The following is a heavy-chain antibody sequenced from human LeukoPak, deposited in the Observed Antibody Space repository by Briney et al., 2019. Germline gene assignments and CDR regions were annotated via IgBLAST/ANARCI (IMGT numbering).Heavy chain of an antibody. Sequence: SQTLSFTCTVSGGSISSGDYYWSWIRQPPGKGLEWIGYIYYSGSTYYNPSLKSRVTISVDTSKNQFSLRLSSVTAADTVVYYCARDHYEASAFDIWGQGTMVTVSS. J-gene: IGHJ3*02. CDR2: IYYSGST. D-gene: IGHD3-22*01. CDR3: ARDHYEASAFDI. V-gene: IGHV4-30-4*01. CDR1: GGSISSGDYY.